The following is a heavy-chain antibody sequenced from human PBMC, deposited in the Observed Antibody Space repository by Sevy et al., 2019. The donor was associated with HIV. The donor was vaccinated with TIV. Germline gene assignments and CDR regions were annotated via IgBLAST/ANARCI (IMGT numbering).Heavy chain of an antibody. CDR1: GFTFSSYW. V-gene: IGHV3-7*01. Sequence: GGSLRLSCAASGFTFSSYWMSWVRQAPGKGLEWVATMKQDGSDKYYVDSVKGRFTISRDNAKNSLYLQMNSLRAEDSAVFYCVREGLXGFXYSLXFWGQGTLVTVSS. J-gene: IGHJ4*02. CDR3: VREGLXGFXYSLXF. D-gene: IGHD5-18*01. CDR2: MKQDGSDK.